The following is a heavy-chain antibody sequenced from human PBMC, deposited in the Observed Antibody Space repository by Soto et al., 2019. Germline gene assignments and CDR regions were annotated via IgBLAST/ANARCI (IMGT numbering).Heavy chain of an antibody. Sequence: SETLSLTCTVSGGSISNYYCSWIRQTPGKGLEYIGFIYNSGTTNYHPSLKSRVTISIDTSKSQFYLKLTSVTAADTAIYYCATRFYSSGVLLAYWGPGAQVTVSS. CDR2: IYNSGTT. CDR1: GGSISNYY. V-gene: IGHV4-59*13. CDR3: ATRFYSSGVLLAY. J-gene: IGHJ4*02. D-gene: IGHD3-10*01.